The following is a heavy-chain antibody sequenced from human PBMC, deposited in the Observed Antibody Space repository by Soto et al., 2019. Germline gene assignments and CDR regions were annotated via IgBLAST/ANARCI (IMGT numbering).Heavy chain of an antibody. D-gene: IGHD5-18*01. CDR1: GFTFSSYA. CDR3: AKDRDRYGQVYYYYGMDV. V-gene: IGHV3-23*01. CDR2: ISGSGGST. J-gene: IGHJ6*02. Sequence: PGGSLRLSCAASGFTFSSYAMSWVRQAPGKGLEWVSAISGSGGSTYYADSVKGRFTISRDNSKNTLYLQMNSLRAEDTAVYYCAKDRDRYGQVYYYYGMDVWGQGTTVTVSS.